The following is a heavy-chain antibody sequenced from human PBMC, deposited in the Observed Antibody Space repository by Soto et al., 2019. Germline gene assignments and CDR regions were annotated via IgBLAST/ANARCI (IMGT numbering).Heavy chain of an antibody. CDR1: RYIFTNYG. J-gene: IGHJ6*02. CDR3: ARALTGYGMDV. V-gene: IGHV1-18*01. CDR2: ITTYNGNT. Sequence: QVQLVQSGVEVREPGASVKVSCKAVRYIFTNYGVSWVRQAPGQGLEWMGWITTYNGNTEYAQKYQGRVTMTTDASTSTAYMELGSLRSHDTAIYYCARALTGYGMDVWGQGTTVTVS.